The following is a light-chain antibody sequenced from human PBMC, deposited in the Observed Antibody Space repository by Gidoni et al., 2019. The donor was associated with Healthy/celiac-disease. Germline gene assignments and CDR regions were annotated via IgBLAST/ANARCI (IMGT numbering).Light chain of an antibody. CDR2: GAS. CDR3: QQYGSSPWP. V-gene: IGKV3-20*01. Sequence: EMVLTQSPGTLSLSPGERATLSCRASQRVSSSYLAWYQQKPGQAPRLLIYGASSRATGIPDRFSGSGSGTDFTLTISSLEPEDFAVYYCQQYGSSPWPFGPGTKVEIK. CDR1: QRVSSSY. J-gene: IGKJ1*01.